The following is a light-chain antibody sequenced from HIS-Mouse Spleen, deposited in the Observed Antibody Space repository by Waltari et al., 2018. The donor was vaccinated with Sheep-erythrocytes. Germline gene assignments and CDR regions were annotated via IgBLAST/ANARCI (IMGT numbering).Light chain of an antibody. J-gene: IGLJ2*01. CDR2: EDS. CDR1: ALPKKY. Sequence: SYELTQPPSVSVSPGQTARITCSGDALPKKYAYWYQQKSGQAPVLVIYEDSNRPSGIPERFSGSTSGTMATLTISGAQVEDEADYYCQAWDSSTAVFGGGTKLTVL. V-gene: IGLV3-10*01. CDR3: QAWDSSTAV.